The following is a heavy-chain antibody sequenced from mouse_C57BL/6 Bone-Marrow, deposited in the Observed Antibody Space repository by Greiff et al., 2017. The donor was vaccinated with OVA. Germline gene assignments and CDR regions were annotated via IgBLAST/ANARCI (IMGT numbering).Heavy chain of an antibody. CDR1: GYAFSSSW. Sequence: QVQLQQSGPELVKPGASVKISCMASGYAFSSSWMNWVKQRPGKGLEWIGRIYPGDGDTNYNGKFKGKATLTADKSSSTAYMQLSSLTSEDSAVYFCARWGYGFAYWGQGTLVTVSA. CDR3: ARWGYGFAY. V-gene: IGHV1-82*01. D-gene: IGHD2-2*01. CDR2: IYPGDGDT. J-gene: IGHJ3*01.